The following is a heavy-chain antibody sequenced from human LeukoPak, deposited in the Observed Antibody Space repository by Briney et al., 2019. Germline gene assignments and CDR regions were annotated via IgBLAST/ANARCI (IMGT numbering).Heavy chain of an antibody. CDR3: AKDLSRRSITMFDC. CDR2: ISGSGGST. V-gene: IGHV3-23*01. CDR1: GFTFSSYA. J-gene: IGHJ4*02. D-gene: IGHD3-10*01. Sequence: PGGTLRLSCAASGFTFSSYAMSWVRQAPGKGLEWVSAISGSGGSTYYADSVKGRFTISRDNSKNTLYLQMNSLRAEDTAVYYCAKDLSRRSITMFDCWGQGTLVTVSS.